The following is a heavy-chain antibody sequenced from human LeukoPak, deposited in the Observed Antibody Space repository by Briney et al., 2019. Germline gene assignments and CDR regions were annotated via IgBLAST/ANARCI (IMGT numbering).Heavy chain of an antibody. CDR3: ARRKKCPSYDSSGRPSGRSPLYYFDY. D-gene: IGHD3-22*01. CDR2: IIDIVST. V-gene: IGHV4-34*12. J-gene: IGHJ4*02. CDR1: GGSFSGYY. Sequence: PSETLSLTCAVYGGSFSGYYWCWIRQPPGEGLEWIGEIIDIVSTTYNPSLKSRVTISVDTSKNQFCLKLSSVTAAATAVYYCARRKKCPSYDSSGRPSGRSPLYYFDYWGQGTLVTVSS.